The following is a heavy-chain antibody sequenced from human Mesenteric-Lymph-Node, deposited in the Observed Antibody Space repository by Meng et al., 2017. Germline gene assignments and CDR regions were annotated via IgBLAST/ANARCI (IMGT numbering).Heavy chain of an antibody. Sequence: SVKVSCKASGDTSRSYTFSWIRQAPGQGLEWMGRIIPILGIANYAQKFQGRVTITADKSTSTAYMELSSLRSEDTAVYYCAAGRYPFDYWGQGTLVTVSS. CDR1: GDTSRSYT. V-gene: IGHV1-69*02. J-gene: IGHJ4*02. CDR2: IIPILGIA. CDR3: AAGRYPFDY. D-gene: IGHD1-14*01.